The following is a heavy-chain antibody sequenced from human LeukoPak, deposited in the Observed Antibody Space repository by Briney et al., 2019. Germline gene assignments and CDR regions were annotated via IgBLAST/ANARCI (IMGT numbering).Heavy chain of an antibody. Sequence: GGSLRLSWAASGFTFSSYGMHWVRQAPGKGLEWVAFIRYDGSNKYYADSVKGRFTISRDNSKNTLYLQMKSLRAEDTAVYYCAREEDLSYGRFDPWGQGTLVTVSS. V-gene: IGHV3-30*02. D-gene: IGHD3-10*01. CDR2: IRYDGSNK. J-gene: IGHJ5*02. CDR3: AREEDLSYGRFDP. CDR1: GFTFSSYG.